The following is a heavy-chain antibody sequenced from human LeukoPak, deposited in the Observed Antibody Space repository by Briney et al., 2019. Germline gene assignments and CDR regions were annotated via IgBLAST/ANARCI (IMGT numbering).Heavy chain of an antibody. D-gene: IGHD1-14*01. CDR3: ARDSETSFDY. CDR2: IWYDGSYK. Sequence: PGGSLRLSCAASGFTFSNCGMHWVRQAPGKGLEWVAVIWYDGSYKYYVDSVKGRFTISRDNSKNTLYLQMNSLRVEDTAVYYCARDSETSFDYWGQGTLVTVSS. J-gene: IGHJ4*02. V-gene: IGHV3-33*01. CDR1: GFTFSNCG.